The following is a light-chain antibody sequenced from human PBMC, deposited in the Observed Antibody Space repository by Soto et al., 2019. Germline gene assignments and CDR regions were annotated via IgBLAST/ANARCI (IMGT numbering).Light chain of an antibody. J-gene: IGKJ5*01. CDR3: QQRNVWPPIT. CDR2: DAT. Sequence: EIVLTQAPATLSLSPGERATLSCRASQSVSTYLAWYQQQPGRAPRLLIYDATNRATGIPARFGGSRSGTEFTLTINNLEPEDFAVYYCQQRNVWPPITFGQGTRLEIK. V-gene: IGKV3-11*01. CDR1: QSVSTY.